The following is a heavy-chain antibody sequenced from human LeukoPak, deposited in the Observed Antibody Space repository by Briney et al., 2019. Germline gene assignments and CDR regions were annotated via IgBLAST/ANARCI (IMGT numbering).Heavy chain of an antibody. J-gene: IGHJ4*02. Sequence: SESLSLTCAVYGGSFSGYYWSWIHQPPGKGLEWIGEINHSGSTNYNPSLKSRVTISVDTSKNQFSLKLSSVTAADTAVYYCARLAVGAAAGFDYWGQGTLVTVSS. V-gene: IGHV4-34*01. CDR3: ARLAVGAAAGFDY. D-gene: IGHD6-13*01. CDR2: INHSGST. CDR1: GGSFSGYY.